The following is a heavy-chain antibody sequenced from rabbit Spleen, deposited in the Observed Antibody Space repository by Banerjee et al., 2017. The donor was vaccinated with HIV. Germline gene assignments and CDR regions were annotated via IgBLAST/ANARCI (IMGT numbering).Heavy chain of an antibody. D-gene: IGHD7-1*01. Sequence: QLKESGGGLVQPGGSLKLSCKVSGFDFSTYYMTWVRQAPGKGLEWTGYIDPVFGNTYYASWVNGRFTISSHNAQNTLYLQLSSLTAADTATYFCVRDQAGYAGYGPYYFNLWGQGTLVTVS. V-gene: IGHV1S7*01. J-gene: IGHJ4*01. CDR2: IDPVFGNT. CDR1: GFDFSTYY. CDR3: VRDQAGYAGYGPYYFNL.